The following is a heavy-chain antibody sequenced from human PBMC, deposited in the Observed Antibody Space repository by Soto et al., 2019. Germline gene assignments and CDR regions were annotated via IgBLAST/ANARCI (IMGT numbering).Heavy chain of an antibody. D-gene: IGHD5-18*01. CDR1: GGTFSSYA. V-gene: IGHV1-69*01. J-gene: IGHJ5*02. CDR3: ARVLLGYSYGYRGWFDP. Sequence: QVQLVQSGAEVKKPGSSVKVSCKASGGTFSSYAISWVRQAPGPGLEWMGGIIPIFGTANYAQKFQGRVTITADESTSTADMELSSLRSEDTAVYYCARVLLGYSYGYRGWFDPWGQGTLVTVSS. CDR2: IIPIFGTA.